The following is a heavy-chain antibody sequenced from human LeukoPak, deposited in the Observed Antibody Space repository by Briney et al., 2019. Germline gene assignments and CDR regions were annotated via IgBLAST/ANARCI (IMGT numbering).Heavy chain of an antibody. V-gene: IGHV3-23*01. J-gene: IGHJ6*03. CDR3: AKRQRGYSYSYLVYYYMDV. CDR2: ISGSGGST. Sequence: GGSLRLSCAASGFTFSSYAMSWVRQAPGKGLEWVSAISGSGGSTYYADSVKGRFTISRDNSKNTLYLQMNSLRAEDTAVYYCAKRQRGYSYSYLVYYYMDVWGKGTTVTVSS. CDR1: GFTFSSYA. D-gene: IGHD5-18*01.